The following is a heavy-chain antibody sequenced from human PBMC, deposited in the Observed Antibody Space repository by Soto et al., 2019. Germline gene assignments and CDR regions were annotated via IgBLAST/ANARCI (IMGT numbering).Heavy chain of an antibody. CDR1: GYSFTSYW. CDR2: IYPGDSDT. V-gene: IGHV5-51*01. D-gene: IGHD3-22*01. J-gene: IGHJ6*02. CDR3: ARCGVEVDPYYYYGMDV. Sequence: GESLKISCKGSGYSFTSYWIGWVRQMPGKGLEWMGIIYPGDSDTRYSPSFQGQVTISADKSISTAYLQWSNLKASDTAMYYCARCGVEVDPYYYYGMDVWGQGTTVTVSS.